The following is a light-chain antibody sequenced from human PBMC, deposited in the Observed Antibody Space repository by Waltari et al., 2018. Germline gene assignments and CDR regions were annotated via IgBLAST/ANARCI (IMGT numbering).Light chain of an antibody. J-gene: IGKJ4*01. CDR1: QSVGSS. V-gene: IGKV3-15*01. Sequence: EIVMTQSPAILSVSPGEGATLPCSASQSVGSSLAWYQQKPGQAPRLLIFGASTRATGIPARFSGSGSGTEFTLSITSLQSEDSALYFCQHYNKLPLTFGGGTKVEIK. CDR3: QHYNKLPLT. CDR2: GAS.